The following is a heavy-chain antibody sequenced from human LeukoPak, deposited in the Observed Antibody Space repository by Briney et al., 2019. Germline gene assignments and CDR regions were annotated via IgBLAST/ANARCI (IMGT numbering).Heavy chain of an antibody. Sequence: PSETLSLTCTVSGGAISSGSYNWGWIRRPPGKGLEWIGSIYYSGSPSYNPSLKSRVTISVDTSKNQFSLNLSSVTAADTAIYFCARLRRISPGPNYWGQGTLVTVSS. J-gene: IGHJ4*02. CDR2: IYYSGSP. CDR1: GGAISSGSYN. D-gene: IGHD3-3*02. V-gene: IGHV4-39*01. CDR3: ARLRRISPGPNY.